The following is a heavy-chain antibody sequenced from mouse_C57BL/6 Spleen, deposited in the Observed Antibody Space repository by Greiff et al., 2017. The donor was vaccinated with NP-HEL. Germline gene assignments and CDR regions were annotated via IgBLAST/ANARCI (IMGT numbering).Heavy chain of an antibody. V-gene: IGHV1-54*01. Sequence: QVQLKESGAELVRPGTSVKVSCKASGYAFTNYLIEWVKQRPGQGLEWIGVINPGSGGTNYNEKFKGKATLTADKSSSTAYMQLSSLTSEDSAVYFCARSNSNSFAYWGQGTLVTVSA. J-gene: IGHJ3*01. CDR2: INPGSGGT. D-gene: IGHD2-5*01. CDR1: GYAFTNYL. CDR3: ARSNSNSFAY.